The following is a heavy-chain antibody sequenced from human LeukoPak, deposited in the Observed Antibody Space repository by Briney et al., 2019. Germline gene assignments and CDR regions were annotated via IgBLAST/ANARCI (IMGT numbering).Heavy chain of an antibody. CDR1: GGSLSDYN. D-gene: IGHD3-10*01. CDR3: ARGTDYYGSGSYYKD. V-gene: IGHV4-34*01. J-gene: IGHJ4*02. CDR2: INHSGST. Sequence: SETLSLTCAVYGGSLSDYNWSWIRQPPGKGLEWIGEINHSGSTNYNPSLKSRVTISVDTSKNQFSLKLSSVTAADTAVYYCARGTDYYGSGSYYKDWGQGTLVTVSS.